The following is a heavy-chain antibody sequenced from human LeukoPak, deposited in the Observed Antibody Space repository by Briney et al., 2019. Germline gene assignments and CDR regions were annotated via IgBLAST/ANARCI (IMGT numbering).Heavy chain of an antibody. V-gene: IGHV4-59*08. J-gene: IGHJ3*02. CDR1: GGSISSYY. Sequence: SETLSLTCTVSGGSISSYYWSWIRHPPGKGLEWIGYIYYSGSTNYNPSLKSRVTISVDTSKNQFSLKLSSVTAADTAVYYCARHTRGGSQGDAFDIWGQGTMVTVSS. D-gene: IGHD2-15*01. CDR2: IYYSGST. CDR3: ARHTRGGSQGDAFDI.